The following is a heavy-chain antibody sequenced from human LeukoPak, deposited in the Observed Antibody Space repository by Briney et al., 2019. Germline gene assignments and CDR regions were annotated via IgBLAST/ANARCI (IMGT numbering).Heavy chain of an antibody. V-gene: IGHV1-46*01. CDR1: GYTFTGYY. D-gene: IGHD1/OR15-1a*01. CDR2: INPSGGST. J-gene: IGHJ4*02. Sequence: GASVKVSCKASGYTFTGYYMHWVRQAPGQGLEWMGWINPSGGSTSYAQKFQGRVTMTRDTSTSTVYMELSNLRSEDTAVYYCAREGNKNFDYWGQGTLVTVSS. CDR3: AREGNKNFDY.